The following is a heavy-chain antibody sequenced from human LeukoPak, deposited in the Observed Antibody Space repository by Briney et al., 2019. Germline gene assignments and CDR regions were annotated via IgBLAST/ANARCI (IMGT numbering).Heavy chain of an antibody. D-gene: IGHD3-22*01. CDR1: GFTFSGCA. J-gene: IGHJ4*02. Sequence: GGSLRLSCAASGFTFSGCAVSWVRQAPGKGLEWVSGISGSGGRTYYADSVKGRFTISRDNSKNTLYLQMNSLRAEDTAIYYCAKESVGYGSILGRGLYFYYWGQGTLVSVSS. V-gene: IGHV3-23*01. CDR2: ISGSGGRT. CDR3: AKESVGYGSILGRGLYFYY.